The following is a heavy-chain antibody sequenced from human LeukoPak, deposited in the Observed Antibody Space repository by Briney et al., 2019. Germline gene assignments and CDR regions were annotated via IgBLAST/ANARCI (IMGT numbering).Heavy chain of an antibody. Sequence: GESLKISCKGSGYSFSTYWISWVRQMPGKGLEWMGRIDPSDSYINYSPSFQGLVTFSADKSISTAYLQWSSLKASDTAMYYCAAGSYSSYFDYWGQGTLVTVSS. CDR3: AAGSYSSYFDY. CDR1: GYSFSTYW. D-gene: IGHD3-10*01. CDR2: IDPSDSYI. J-gene: IGHJ4*02. V-gene: IGHV5-10-1*01.